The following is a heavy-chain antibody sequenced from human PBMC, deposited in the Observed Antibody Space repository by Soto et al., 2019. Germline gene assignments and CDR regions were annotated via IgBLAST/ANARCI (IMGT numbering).Heavy chain of an antibody. CDR2: ISGSGGST. CDR3: AKDLIVGATSANY. Sequence: GGSLRLSCAASGFTFSSYAMSWVRQAPGKGLEWVSAISGSGGSTYYADSVKGRFTISRDNYKNTLYMQMNSLRAEDTAVYYCAKDLIVGATSANYWGQGTPVTVSS. V-gene: IGHV3-23*01. D-gene: IGHD1-26*01. J-gene: IGHJ4*02. CDR1: GFTFSSYA.